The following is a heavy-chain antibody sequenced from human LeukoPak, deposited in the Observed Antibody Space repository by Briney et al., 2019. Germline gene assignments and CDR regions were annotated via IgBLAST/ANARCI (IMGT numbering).Heavy chain of an antibody. CDR1: GGSISSGSYY. Sequence: SETLSLTCTVAGGSISSGSYYWSWIRQPAGKGLEWIGRIYPSGSTNYNPSLKSRVTISVDTSKNQFSLRLSSVPAADTAVYYCASSNALVWGYFDYWGQGTLVTVSS. D-gene: IGHD7-27*01. J-gene: IGHJ4*02. V-gene: IGHV4-61*02. CDR2: IYPSGST. CDR3: ASSNALVWGYFDY.